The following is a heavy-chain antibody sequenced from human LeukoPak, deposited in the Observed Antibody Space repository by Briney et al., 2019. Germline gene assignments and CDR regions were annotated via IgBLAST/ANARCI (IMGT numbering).Heavy chain of an antibody. CDR2: INSDGSST. CDR1: GFTFSSYW. Sequence: PGGSLRLSCAASGFTFSSYWMHWVRQAPGKGLVWVSRINSDGSSTSYADSVKGRFTISRDNAKNTLYLQMNSLRAEDTAVYYCARAFIAAAGNIDYWGQGTLVTVSS. J-gene: IGHJ4*02. CDR3: ARAFIAAAGNIDY. V-gene: IGHV3-74*01. D-gene: IGHD6-13*01.